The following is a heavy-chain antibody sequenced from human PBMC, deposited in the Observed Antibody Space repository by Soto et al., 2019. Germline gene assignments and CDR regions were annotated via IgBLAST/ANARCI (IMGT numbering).Heavy chain of an antibody. CDR3: TRGIYSNPFDY. CDR2: IRSKANSYAT. V-gene: IGHV3-73*01. D-gene: IGHD4-4*01. CDR1: GFTFSGSA. Sequence: GGSLRLSCAASGFTFSGSAMHWVRQASGKGLEWVGRIRSKANSYATAYAASVKGRFTISRDDSKNTAYLQMNSLKTEDTAVYYCTRGIYSNPFDYWGQGTLVTVSS. J-gene: IGHJ4*02.